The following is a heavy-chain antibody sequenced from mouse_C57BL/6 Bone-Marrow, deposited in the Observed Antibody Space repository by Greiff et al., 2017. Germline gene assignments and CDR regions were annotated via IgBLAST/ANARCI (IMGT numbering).Heavy chain of an antibody. CDR1: GFNIKDDY. J-gene: IGHJ3*01. CDR2: IDPENGDT. D-gene: IGHD2-4*01. V-gene: IGHV14-4*01. CDR3: TTCSYDYPFAY. Sequence: EVQLQQSGAELVRPGASVKLSCTASGFNIKDDYMHWVKQRPEQGLEWIGWIDPENGDTEYASKFQDKATITADTSSNTAYLQLSSLTSEDTAVYYCTTCSYDYPFAYWGQGTLVTVSA.